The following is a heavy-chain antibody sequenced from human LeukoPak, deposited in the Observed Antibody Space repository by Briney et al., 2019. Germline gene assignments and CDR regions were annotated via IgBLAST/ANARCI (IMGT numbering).Heavy chain of an antibody. CDR2: INHSGST. D-gene: IGHD3-3*01. CDR1: GGSFSGYY. J-gene: IGHJ6*03. CDR3: ARFYDFWSGYYKDYMDV. V-gene: IGHV4-34*01. Sequence: PSETLSLTCAVYGGSFSGYYWSWIRQPPGKGLEWIGEINHSGSTNYNPSLKSRVTISVDTSKNQFSLKLSSVTAADTAVYYCARFYDFWSGYYKDYMDVWGKGTTVTVSS.